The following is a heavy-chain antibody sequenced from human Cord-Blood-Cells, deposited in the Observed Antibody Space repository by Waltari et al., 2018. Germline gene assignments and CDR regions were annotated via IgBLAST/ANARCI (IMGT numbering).Heavy chain of an antibody. V-gene: IGHV1-69*01. CDR3: ARDLGDGSSSWYFDY. CDR1: GVTFSSYA. CDR2: IIPIFGTA. D-gene: IGHD6-13*01. Sequence: QVQLLQSGAEGTKPGSSVKVSCKASGVTFSSYATSCVRQAPGQGLEWMGGIIPIFGTANYAQKFQGRVTITADESTSTAYMELSSLRSEDTAVYYCARDLGDGSSSWYFDYWGQGTLVTVSS. J-gene: IGHJ4*02.